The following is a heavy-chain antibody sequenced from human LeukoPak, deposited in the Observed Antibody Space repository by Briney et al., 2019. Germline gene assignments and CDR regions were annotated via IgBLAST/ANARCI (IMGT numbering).Heavy chain of an antibody. CDR3: ARMPPEGSSDYGWFDP. Sequence: PSETLSLTRTVSGGSISRCAYYWSWTPQHPGKGLECIGYIYYSGNTYYNPSLKRRVPIPVDTSKNQCSLKLSSVTAADTAVYSCARMPPEGSSDYGWFDPWGQGTLVTVSS. J-gene: IGHJ5*02. CDR1: GGSISRCAYY. D-gene: IGHD3-22*01. CDR2: IYYSGNT. V-gene: IGHV4-31*03.